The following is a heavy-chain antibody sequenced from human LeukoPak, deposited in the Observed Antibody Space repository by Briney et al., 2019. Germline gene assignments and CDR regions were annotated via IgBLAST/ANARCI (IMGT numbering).Heavy chain of an antibody. V-gene: IGHV3-73*01. CDR1: GFAFSGST. CDR2: IRSKPSIYAT. Sequence: PGGSLRLSCAASGFAFSGSTVHWVRRASAKGLEWVGRIRSKPSIYATVYAESVKGRFTISRDDSKNTAYLQMNSLKTEDTAVYYCSSGTDYYDYGMDVWGQGTTITVS. J-gene: IGHJ6*02. D-gene: IGHD1-26*01. CDR3: SSGTDYYDYGMDV.